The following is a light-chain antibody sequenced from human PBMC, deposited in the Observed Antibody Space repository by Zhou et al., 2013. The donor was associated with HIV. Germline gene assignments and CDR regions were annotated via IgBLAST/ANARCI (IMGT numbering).Light chain of an antibody. J-gene: IGLJ1*01. V-gene: IGLV2-8*01. CDR3: TSYAGSNIYV. Sequence: QSALTQPASVSGSPGQSITISCTGTSSDIGAYDYVSWYRQHPGKVPELMIYEVSKRPSGVPDRFSGSKSGNTASLTVSGLQAEDEADYYCTSYAGSNIYVFGTGTKVTVL. CDR2: EVS. CDR1: SSDIGAYDY.